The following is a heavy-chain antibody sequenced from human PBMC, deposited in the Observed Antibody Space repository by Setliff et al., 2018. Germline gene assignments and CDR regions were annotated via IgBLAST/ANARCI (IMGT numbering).Heavy chain of an antibody. D-gene: IGHD3-3*01. CDR3: ARGRTRTSTIFGIVSLSS. Sequence: ASVKVSCKASGYPFTSYDIHWLRLTSGQGLEWMGWLNPSSGDTGFATKFQGRVTVTRDTSISTAYMELSSMTSEDTAVYYCARGRTRTSTIFGIVSLSSWGDGTTVTVSS. CDR2: LNPSSGDT. J-gene: IGHJ6*04. V-gene: IGHV1-8*02. CDR1: GYPFTSYD.